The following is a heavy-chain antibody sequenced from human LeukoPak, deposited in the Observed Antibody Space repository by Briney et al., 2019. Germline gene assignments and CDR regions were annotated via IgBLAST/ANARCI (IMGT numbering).Heavy chain of an antibody. CDR1: GGSISSYY. CDR2: IYYSGST. CDR3: ARSSTQWLVRGLAGAFDI. J-gene: IGHJ3*02. D-gene: IGHD6-19*01. Sequence: SETLSLTCTVSGGSISSYYWSWIRQPPGKGLEWIGYIYYSGSTNYNPSLKSRVTISVDTSKNQFSLKLSSVTAADTAVYYCARSSTQWLVRGLAGAFDIWGQGTMVTDSS. V-gene: IGHV4-59*01.